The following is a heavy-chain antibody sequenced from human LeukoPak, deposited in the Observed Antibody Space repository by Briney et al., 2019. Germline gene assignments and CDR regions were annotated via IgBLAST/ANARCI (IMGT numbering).Heavy chain of an antibody. V-gene: IGHV3-23*01. J-gene: IGHJ5*02. CDR2: ISGNGGST. Sequence: GGSLRLSCAASGFTFSSYGMSWVRQAPGKGLEWVSAISGNGGSTYYADSVKGRFTISRDNSKNTLYLQMNSLRAEDTAVYYCAKEGSYYDILTGSQIPFDPWGQGTLVTVSS. CDR1: GFTFSSYG. D-gene: IGHD3-9*01. CDR3: AKEGSYYDILTGSQIPFDP.